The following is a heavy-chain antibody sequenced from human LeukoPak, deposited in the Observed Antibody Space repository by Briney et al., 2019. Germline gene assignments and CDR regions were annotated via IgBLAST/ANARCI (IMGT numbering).Heavy chain of an antibody. J-gene: IGHJ4*02. Sequence: ASVKVSCKASGYTFTSYYLHWVRQAPGQGLEWMGLINPNGDTNYAQKFQGRVTMTRDTSTSTVYMELNSLRSEDTAVYYCARDKSAGADTGSSFYYWGQGALVTVSS. CDR1: GYTFTSYY. CDR3: ARDKSAGADTGSSFYY. V-gene: IGHV1-46*01. CDR2: INPNGDT. D-gene: IGHD3-10*01.